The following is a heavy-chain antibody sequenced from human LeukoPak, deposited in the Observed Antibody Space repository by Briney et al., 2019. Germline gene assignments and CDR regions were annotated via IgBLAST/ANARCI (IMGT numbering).Heavy chain of an antibody. CDR2: IRYDGSNK. CDR1: GFTFSSYG. CDR3: ARKMVRGVIAFDY. J-gene: IGHJ4*02. D-gene: IGHD3-10*01. Sequence: GGSLRLSCAASGFTFSSYGMHWVRQAPGKGLEWVAFIRYDGSNKYYADSVKGRFTISRDNSKNTLYLQMNSLRAEDTAVYYCARKMVRGVIAFDYWGQGTLVTVSS. V-gene: IGHV3-30*02.